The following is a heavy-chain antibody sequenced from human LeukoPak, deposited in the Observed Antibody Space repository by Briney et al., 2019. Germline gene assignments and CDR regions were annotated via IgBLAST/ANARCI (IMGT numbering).Heavy chain of an antibody. D-gene: IGHD6-25*01. CDR1: GGSISSSNW. CDR2: INHSGST. CDR3: ARAAADFDY. J-gene: IGHJ4*02. V-gene: IGHV4-4*02. Sequence: SETLSLTCAVSGGSISSSNWWSWIRQPPGKGLEWIGEINHSGSTNYNPSLKSRVTISVDASKNQFSLKLSSVTAADTAVYYCARAAADFDYWGQGTLVTVSS.